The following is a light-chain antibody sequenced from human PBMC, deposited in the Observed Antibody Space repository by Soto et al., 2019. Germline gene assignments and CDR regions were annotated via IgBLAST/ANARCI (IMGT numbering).Light chain of an antibody. Sequence: EIVMTQSPANLSVSPGERATLSCGASESVSSNLAWYQQKPGQTPRLLIYGASTRATGVPARFSGSGSGTEFTLTISSVQSEDSAVYYCQQYNNWLGAFGQGTQVEIK. CDR1: ESVSSN. CDR3: QQYNNWLGA. J-gene: IGKJ1*01. V-gene: IGKV3-15*01. CDR2: GAS.